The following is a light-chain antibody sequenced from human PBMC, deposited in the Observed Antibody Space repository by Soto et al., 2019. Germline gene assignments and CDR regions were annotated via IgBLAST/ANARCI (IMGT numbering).Light chain of an antibody. J-gene: IGLJ2*01. Sequence: QSALTQPASVSGSPGQSITIPCTGTSSDIATYNYVSWYQQHPGKAPKLMIYDVTNRPSGVSNRFSGSRSGNTASLTISGLQAEDEADYYCSSYTTSSTLVVFGGGTKLTVL. V-gene: IGLV2-14*01. CDR2: DVT. CDR3: SSYTTSSTLVV. CDR1: SSDIATYNY.